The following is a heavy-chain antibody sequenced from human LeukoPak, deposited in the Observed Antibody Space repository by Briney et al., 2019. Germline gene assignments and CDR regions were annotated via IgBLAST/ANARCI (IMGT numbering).Heavy chain of an antibody. D-gene: IGHD3-22*01. CDR1: GFTFSSYA. V-gene: IGHV3-30*04. J-gene: IGHJ6*03. Sequence: GGSLRLSCAASGFTFSSYAMHWVRQAPGKGLEWVAVISYDGSNKYYADSVKGRFTISRDNSKNTLYLQMNSLRAEDTAVYYCAKDYYDSSGHPGYYYMDVWGKGTTVTISS. CDR2: ISYDGSNK. CDR3: AKDYYDSSGHPGYYYMDV.